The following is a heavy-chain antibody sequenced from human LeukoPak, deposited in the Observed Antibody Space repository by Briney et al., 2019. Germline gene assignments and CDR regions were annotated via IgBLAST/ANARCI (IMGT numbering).Heavy chain of an antibody. V-gene: IGHV4-59*01. CDR1: GGSISSYY. Sequence: PSETLSLTCTVSGGSISSYYWSWIRQPPGKGLEWIGYIYYSGSTNYNPSLESRVTISVDTSKNQFSLKLSSVTAADTAVYYCARGTRDAAFDIWGQGTMVTVSS. CDR2: IYYSGST. D-gene: IGHD1-14*01. J-gene: IGHJ3*02. CDR3: ARGTRDAAFDI.